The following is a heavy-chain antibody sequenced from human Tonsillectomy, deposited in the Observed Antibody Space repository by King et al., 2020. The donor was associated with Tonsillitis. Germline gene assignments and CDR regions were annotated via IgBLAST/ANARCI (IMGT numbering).Heavy chain of an antibody. J-gene: IGHJ4*02. D-gene: IGHD3-22*01. V-gene: IGHV3-21*01. Sequence: VQLQESGGGLVKPGGSLRLSCAASGFTFSSYSMNWVRQAPGKGLEWFSSISSSSSYIYYADSVKGRFTISRDNAKNSLYLQMNSLRAEDTAVYYCARDLGDYYDSSGYYYPGYWGQGTLVTVSS. CDR1: GFTFSSYS. CDR2: ISSSSSYI. CDR3: ARDLGDYYDSSGYYYPGY.